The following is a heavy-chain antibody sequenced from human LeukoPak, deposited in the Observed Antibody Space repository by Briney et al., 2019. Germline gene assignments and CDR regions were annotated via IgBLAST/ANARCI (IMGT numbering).Heavy chain of an antibody. D-gene: IGHD2-21*01. CDR2: ISGTGGAT. CDR3: VKDPRDTYGTNWFVS. J-gene: IGHJ5*01. V-gene: IGHV3-23*01. Sequence: GGSLRLSCVASGFSFGNYAMSWVRQAPGKGLQWVSQISGTGGATWYAGFARDRFTISRDNSKKTLYLQMSGLRVEDTAMYYCVKDPRDTYGTNWFVSWGQGTLVTVSS. CDR1: GFSFGNYA.